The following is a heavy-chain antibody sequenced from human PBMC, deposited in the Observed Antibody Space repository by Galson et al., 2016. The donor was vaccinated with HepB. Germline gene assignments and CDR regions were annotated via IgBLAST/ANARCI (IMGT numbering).Heavy chain of an antibody. V-gene: IGHV1-3*01. CDR1: GYILPNHA. CDR2: VKDGIGNT. J-gene: IGHJ4*02. CDR3: ARIGAGYSSGWSN. D-gene: IGHD6-19*01. Sequence: SAKVSCTASGYILPNHAIHWVRQAPGQRLEWMGWVKDGIGNTRYSQNFQGRVTFTRDTSATTAYMELTSLGSEDTAVYYCARIGAGYSSGWSNWGLGTLVTVSS.